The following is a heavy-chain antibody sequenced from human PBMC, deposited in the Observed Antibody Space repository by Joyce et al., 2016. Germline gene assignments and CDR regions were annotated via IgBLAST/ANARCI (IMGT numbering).Heavy chain of an antibody. Sequence: QVQLVQSGAEVKKPGASVKVSCKASGYTFTGYYIHWVRQAPGQGLEGMGCINPDSGGTNYAQKFQGRVTMTRDTAVSTAYMELSRLRSDDTAVYYCARGGYHGPYYFDYWGQGTLVTVSS. J-gene: IGHJ4*02. CDR2: INPDSGGT. V-gene: IGHV1-2*02. CDR1: GYTFTGYY. CDR3: ARGGYHGPYYFDY. D-gene: IGHD3-22*01.